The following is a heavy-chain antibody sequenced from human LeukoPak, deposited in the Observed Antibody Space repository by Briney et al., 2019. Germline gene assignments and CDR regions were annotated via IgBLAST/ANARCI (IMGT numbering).Heavy chain of an antibody. CDR3: ARSGYYGHHDAFDI. J-gene: IGHJ3*02. V-gene: IGHV1-3*01. D-gene: IGHD3-22*01. CDR1: GYTFTSYA. CDR2: INAGNGNT. Sequence: ASVKVSCKASGYTFTSYAMHWVRQAPGQRLEWMGWINAGNGNTKYSQKLQGRVTMTTDTSTSTAYMELRSLRSDDTAVYYCARSGYYGHHDAFDIWGQGTMVTVSS.